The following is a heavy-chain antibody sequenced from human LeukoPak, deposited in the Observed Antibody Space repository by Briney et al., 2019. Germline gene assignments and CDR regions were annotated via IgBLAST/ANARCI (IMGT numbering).Heavy chain of an antibody. Sequence: ASVKVSCKASGYTFTDYALHWVRQAPGQSLEWMGWITTGRGETRYSQEFQRRITFTRDTSASTVYMDLSDLRSDDTAVYYCAREGPEYYYDSSGPFDPWGQGTLVTVSS. CDR1: GYTFTDYA. CDR3: AREGPEYYYDSSGPFDP. D-gene: IGHD3-22*01. CDR2: ITTGRGET. J-gene: IGHJ5*02. V-gene: IGHV1-3*04.